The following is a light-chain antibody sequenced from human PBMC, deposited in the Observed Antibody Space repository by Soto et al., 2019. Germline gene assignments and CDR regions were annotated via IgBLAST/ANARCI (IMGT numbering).Light chain of an antibody. CDR2: GAS. Sequence: DIQMTQSPSSLASSVGDRVTIACRARQIMSTYLIWYQQKPGQVPTLLISGASSLQSAVPSRFSASGSGTDFTLSISSLQREDFATYYCQQSYSTPHTFGQGTKLDLK. CDR1: QIMSTY. CDR3: QQSYSTPHT. V-gene: IGKV1-39*01. J-gene: IGKJ2*01.